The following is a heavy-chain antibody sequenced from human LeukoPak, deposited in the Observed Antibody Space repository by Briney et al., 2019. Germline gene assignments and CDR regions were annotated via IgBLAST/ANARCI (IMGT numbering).Heavy chain of an antibody. CDR1: GYTFTNHF. D-gene: IGHD3-22*01. CDR2: INPTKGGT. CDR3: VRGPLLGHDSSGPGFDI. Sequence: ASVRVSCKASGYTFTNHFLHWVRQAPGQGLEWIAVINPTKGGTSYAQNLQGRVTVTTDASTNIVYMNLSSLKSDDTAMYYCVRGPLLGHDSSGPGFDIWGQGTLVTVSS. J-gene: IGHJ3*02. V-gene: IGHV1-46*04.